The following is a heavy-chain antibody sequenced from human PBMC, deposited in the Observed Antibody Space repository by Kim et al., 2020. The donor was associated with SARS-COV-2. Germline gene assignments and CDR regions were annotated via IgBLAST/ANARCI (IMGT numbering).Heavy chain of an antibody. Sequence: SETLSLTCTVSGGSISSGGYYWSWIRQHPGKGLEWIGYIYYSGSTYYNPSLKSRVTISVDTSKNQFSLKLSSVTAADTAVYYCARDPRRGCGGDCSAAFDIWGQGTMVTVSS. CDR1: GGSISSGGYY. CDR2: IYYSGST. D-gene: IGHD2-21*02. V-gene: IGHV4-31*03. J-gene: IGHJ3*02. CDR3: ARDPRRGCGGDCSAAFDI.